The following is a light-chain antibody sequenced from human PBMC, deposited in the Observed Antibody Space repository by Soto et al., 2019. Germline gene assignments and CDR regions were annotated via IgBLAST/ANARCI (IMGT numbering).Light chain of an antibody. CDR2: KAS. V-gene: IGKV1-5*03. Sequence: DIQMTQSPCTLSASVGDRATITCRASQSISSRLAWYQQKPGKSPNLLIYKASSLESGVPSRFSGSGSGTEFTLTISSLQPDDFASYYCQQYNSYPLTFGGGTKVEIK. CDR1: QSISSR. CDR3: QQYNSYPLT. J-gene: IGKJ4*01.